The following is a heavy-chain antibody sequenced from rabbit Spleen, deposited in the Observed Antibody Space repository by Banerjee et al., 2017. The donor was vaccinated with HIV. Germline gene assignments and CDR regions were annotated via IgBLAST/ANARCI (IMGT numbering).Heavy chain of an antibody. CDR1: GFDFTSTYY. D-gene: IGHD6-1*01. CDR3: ARGEHFSVGWNFGW. V-gene: IGHV1S45*01. Sequence: QEQLVESGGDLVKPGASLTLTCKASGFDFTSTYYMCWVRQAPGKGLEWIGCIDTSSGNTAYATWAKGRFTISKTSSTTVTLQMTSLTAADTATYFCARGEHFSVGWNFGWWGPGTLVTVS. J-gene: IGHJ4*01. CDR2: IDTSSGNT.